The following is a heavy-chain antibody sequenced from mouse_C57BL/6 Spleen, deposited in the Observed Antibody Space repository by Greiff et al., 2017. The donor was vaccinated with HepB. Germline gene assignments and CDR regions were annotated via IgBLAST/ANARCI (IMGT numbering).Heavy chain of an antibody. V-gene: IGHV1-15*01. CDR3: TREGYFDY. CDR2: IDPETGGT. J-gene: IGHJ2*01. Sequence: VKLQESGAELVRPGASVTLSCKASGYTFTDYEMHWVKQTPVHGLEWIGAIDPETGGTAYNQKFKGKAILTADKSSSTAYMELRSLTSEDSAVYYCTREGYFDYWGQGTTLTVAS. CDR1: GYTFTDYE.